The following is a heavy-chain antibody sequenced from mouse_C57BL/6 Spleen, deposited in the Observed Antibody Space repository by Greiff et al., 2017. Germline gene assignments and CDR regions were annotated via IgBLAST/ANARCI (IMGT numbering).Heavy chain of an antibody. CDR1: GYTFTDYY. CDR2: INPYNGGT. Sequence: EVQLQQSGPVLVKPGASVKMSCKASGYTFTDYYMNWVKQSHGKSLEWIGVINPYNGGTSYNQKFKGKDTLTVDKSSSTAYMELNSLTSEDSAVYYCARRGVTTVVADYWGQGTTLTVSS. CDR3: ARRGVTTVVADY. J-gene: IGHJ2*01. V-gene: IGHV1-19*01. D-gene: IGHD1-1*01.